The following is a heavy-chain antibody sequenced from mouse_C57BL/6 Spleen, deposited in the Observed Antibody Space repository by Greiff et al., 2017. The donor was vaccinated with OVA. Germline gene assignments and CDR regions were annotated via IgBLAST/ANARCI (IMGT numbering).Heavy chain of an antibody. CDR3: ARDHTTVVATDWYFDV. CDR1: GYSITSGYY. D-gene: IGHD1-1*01. CDR2: ISYDGSN. Sequence: ESGPGLVKPSQSLSLTCSVTGYSITSGYYWNWIRQFPGNKLEWMGYISYDGSNNYNPSLKNRISITRDTSKNQFFLKLNSVTTEDTATYYCARDHTTVVATDWYFDVWGTGTTVTVSS. J-gene: IGHJ1*03. V-gene: IGHV3-6*01.